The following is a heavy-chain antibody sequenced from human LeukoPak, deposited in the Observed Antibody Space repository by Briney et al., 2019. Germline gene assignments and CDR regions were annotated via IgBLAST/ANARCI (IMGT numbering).Heavy chain of an antibody. D-gene: IGHD3-10*01. CDR1: GFTFSSYA. J-gene: IGHJ6*02. V-gene: IGHV3-30-3*02. CDR3: AKRVEGYYGSGSYWGDYYYGMDV. CDR2: ISYDGSNK. Sequence: QPGRSLRLSCAASGFTFSSYAMHWVRQAPGKGLEWVAVISYDGSNKYYADSVKGRFTISRDNSKNTLYLQMNSLRAEDTAVYYCAKRVEGYYGSGSYWGDYYYGMDVWGQGTTVTVSS.